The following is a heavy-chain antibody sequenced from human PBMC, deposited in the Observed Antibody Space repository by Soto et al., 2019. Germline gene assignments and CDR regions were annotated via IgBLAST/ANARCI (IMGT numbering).Heavy chain of an antibody. J-gene: IGHJ4*02. D-gene: IGHD1-26*01. CDR3: ARVVTHYNGSYRAIDY. V-gene: IGHV3-23*01. CDR2: ISATGGGT. CDR1: GFKFSNYA. Sequence: GGSLRLSCAASGFKFSNYAMSWVRQAPGKGLEWVSLISATGGGTYYADSVKGRFTISRDNSHNTLYLQMNSLRAEDTAVYYCARVVTHYNGSYRAIDYWGQGTLVTVSS.